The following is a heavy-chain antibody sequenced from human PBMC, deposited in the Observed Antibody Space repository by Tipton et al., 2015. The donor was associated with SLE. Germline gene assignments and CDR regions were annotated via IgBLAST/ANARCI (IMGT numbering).Heavy chain of an antibody. V-gene: IGHV4-39*01. D-gene: IGHD5-24*01. CDR2: IYYSGST. CDR3: ARGRDGYNSFDY. J-gene: IGHJ4*02. CDR1: GGSISSGGYY. Sequence: TLSLTCTVSGGSISSGGYYWGWIRQPPGKGLDWIGSIYYSGSTYYNPSLKSRVTISVETSKKQFSLKLSSVTAADTAVYYCARGRDGYNSFDYWGQGILVTVSS.